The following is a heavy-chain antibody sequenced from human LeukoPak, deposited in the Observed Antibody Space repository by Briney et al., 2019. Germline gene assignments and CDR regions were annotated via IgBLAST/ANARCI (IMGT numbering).Heavy chain of an antibody. CDR1: GGSFSGYY. D-gene: IGHD3-9*01. CDR2: INHSGST. CDR3: ARGPILTGYSPFDY. Sequence: PSETLSLTCAVYGGSFSGYYWSWIRQPPGKGLEGIGEINHSGSTNYNPSLKSRVTISVDTSKNQFSLKLSSVTAADTAVYYCARGPILTGYSPFDYWGQGTLVTVSS. J-gene: IGHJ4*02. V-gene: IGHV4-34*01.